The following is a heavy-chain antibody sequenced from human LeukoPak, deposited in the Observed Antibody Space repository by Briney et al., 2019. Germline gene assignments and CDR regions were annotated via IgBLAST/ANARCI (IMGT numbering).Heavy chain of an antibody. D-gene: IGHD3-16*01. CDR1: GFTFSTYG. Sequence: PGGSLRLSCAASGFTFSTYGMHWVRHAPGKGLEWVAFIGHDATKIYYADSVQGRFTISRDNSKNTLYLEMNSLSGEDTALYYCAKDHVTWGNRYFDHWGQGTLGTVSS. CDR2: IGHDATKI. V-gene: IGHV3-30*02. J-gene: IGHJ4*02. CDR3: AKDHVTWGNRYFDH.